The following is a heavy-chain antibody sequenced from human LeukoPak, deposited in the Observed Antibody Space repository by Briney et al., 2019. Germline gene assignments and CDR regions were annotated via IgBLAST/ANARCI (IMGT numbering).Heavy chain of an antibody. V-gene: IGHV3-30-3*01. Sequence: GGSLRLSCAASGLTFSSYAMHWVRQAPGKGPGWVAVISYDGSNKYYADSVKGRFTISRDNSKNTLYLQMNSLRAEDTAVYYCARHDPKKYFDYWGQGTLVTVSS. J-gene: IGHJ4*02. CDR3: ARHDPKKYFDY. CDR1: GLTFSSYA. CDR2: ISYDGSNK.